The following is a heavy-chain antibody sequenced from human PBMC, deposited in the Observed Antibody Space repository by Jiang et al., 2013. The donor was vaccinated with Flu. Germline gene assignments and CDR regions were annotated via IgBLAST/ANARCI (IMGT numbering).Heavy chain of an antibody. D-gene: IGHD3-22*01. V-gene: IGHV4-38-2*02. J-gene: IGHJ3*01. CDR3: ARDPRLYYFDSSGDAFDS. CDR1: DYSISSGYY. Sequence: LLKPSETLSLTCTVSDYSISSGYYWGWIRQSPGKGLEWIGSIYHSGMTYYNPSLKSRVSISVDTSKNQFSLKLSSVTAADTAVYYCARDPRLYYFDSSGDAFDSLGPRDEGHRLF. CDR2: IYHSGMT.